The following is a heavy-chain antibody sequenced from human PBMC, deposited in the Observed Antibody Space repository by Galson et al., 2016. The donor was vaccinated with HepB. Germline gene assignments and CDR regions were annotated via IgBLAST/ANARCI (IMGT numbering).Heavy chain of an antibody. CDR2: VETNGGDK. D-gene: IGHD1-26*01. CDR1: GFMFRRYV. CDR3: VREDSGSQIRWIAS. J-gene: IGHJ5*01. V-gene: IGHV3-23*01. Sequence: SLRLSCAASGFMFRRYVMSWVRQAPGKGLEWVSGVETNGGDKWYIASVKGRFSISRDNSKDTVYLEMRSLRGEDTAVYYCVREDSGSQIRWIASWGQGTLVTVSS.